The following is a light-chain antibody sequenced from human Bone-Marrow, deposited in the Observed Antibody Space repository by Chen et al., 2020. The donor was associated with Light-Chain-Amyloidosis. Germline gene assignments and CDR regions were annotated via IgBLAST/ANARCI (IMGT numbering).Light chain of an antibody. J-gene: IGLJ3*02. CDR3: WVGGGGRDHQV. Sequence: SYVLTQPSSVSVAPGQTATIACGGNNIGSTSVHCYQQTPGQAPLLVVNDDSDRPSGNPERWSGANAGKAATLCVSRLVAGDIGGYCCWVGGGGRDHQVFAGGSKLPVL. V-gene: IGLV3-21*02. CDR2: DDS. CDR1: NIGSTS.